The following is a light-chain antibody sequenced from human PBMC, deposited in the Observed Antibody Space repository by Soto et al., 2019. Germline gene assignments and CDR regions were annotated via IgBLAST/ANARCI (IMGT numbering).Light chain of an antibody. Sequence: EIVMTQSPATLSVSPGERATLSCRASQSVNSNYLAWYQQKPGQAPRLLIYGISKRATDIPDRFSGSGSVTDFTLTISRLEPEDFAVYFCQQYGSSPRTFGQGTKVDIK. CDR1: QSVNSNY. J-gene: IGKJ1*01. CDR3: QQYGSSPRT. CDR2: GIS. V-gene: IGKV3-20*01.